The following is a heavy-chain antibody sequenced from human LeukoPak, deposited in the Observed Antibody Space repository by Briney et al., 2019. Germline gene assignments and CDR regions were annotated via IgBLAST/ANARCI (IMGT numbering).Heavy chain of an antibody. CDR2: RNHSGST. J-gene: IGHJ4*02. CDR3: ASVPPPYYYDSSGYFDY. D-gene: IGHD3-22*01. CDR1: GGSFSGYY. Sequence: PSETLSPTCAVYGGSFSGYYWSWIRQPPGKGLEWIGERNHSGSTNYNPSLKSRVTISVDTSKNEFSLKLSSVTAADTAVYYCASVPPPYYYDSSGYFDYGGQGTLVTVSS. V-gene: IGHV4-34*01.